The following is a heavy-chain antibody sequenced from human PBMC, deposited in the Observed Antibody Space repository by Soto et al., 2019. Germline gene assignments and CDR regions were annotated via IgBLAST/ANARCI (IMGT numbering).Heavy chain of an antibody. J-gene: IGHJ5*01. V-gene: IGHV3-30*18. Sequence: GGSLRLSCAASGFTFSNYGMYWVRQAPGKGLEWVAAILYDGSQEFYAESVKGRFTISRDNSKSTLYLQINSLRTEDTAVFYCAKDQAYCTSGVCLYNWFESWGQGALVTVSS. D-gene: IGHD2-8*01. CDR2: ILYDGSQE. CDR3: AKDQAYCTSGVCLYNWFES. CDR1: GFTFSNYG.